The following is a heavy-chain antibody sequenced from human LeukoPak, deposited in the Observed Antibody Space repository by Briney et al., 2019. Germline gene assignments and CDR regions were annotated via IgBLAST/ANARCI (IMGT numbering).Heavy chain of an antibody. CDR1: GFTFSSYA. J-gene: IGHJ4*02. CDR3: AKASDYYGSGSAKDY. CDR2: ISGSGGST. D-gene: IGHD3-10*01. Sequence: GGSLRLSCAASGFTFSSYAMSWVRQAPGKGLEWVSAISGSGGSTYYADSVKGRFTISRDNSKNTLYLQMNSLRAEDTAVYYCAKASDYYGSGSAKDYWGQGTLVTVSS. V-gene: IGHV3-23*01.